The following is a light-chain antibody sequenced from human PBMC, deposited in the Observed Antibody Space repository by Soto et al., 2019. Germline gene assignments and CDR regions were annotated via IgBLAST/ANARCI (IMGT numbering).Light chain of an antibody. J-gene: IGKJ5*01. Sequence: DIQMTQSPSSLSSSVGGRVTITCRASQNINSYLNWYQHKPGKAPNLLIYAASSLQSGVPSRFSGSGSGTHFTLTISSLQPEDSAIYYCQQSYSNPTFGQGTRLEIK. CDR2: AAS. V-gene: IGKV1-39*01. CDR1: QNINSY. CDR3: QQSYSNPT.